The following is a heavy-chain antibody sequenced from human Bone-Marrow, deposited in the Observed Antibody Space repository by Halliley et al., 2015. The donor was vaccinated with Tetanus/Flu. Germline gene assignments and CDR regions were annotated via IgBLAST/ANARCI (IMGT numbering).Heavy chain of an antibody. Sequence: GLGVVAYVSRGNPSIFYPDSVKGRFTISRNDAEESLYLQMNSLTSDDTAVYHCVRECPFFDFWGRGTLVTVSS. D-gene: IGHD2-2*01. J-gene: IGHJ4*02. CDR2: VSRGNPSI. V-gene: IGHV3-48*01. CDR3: VRECPFFDF.